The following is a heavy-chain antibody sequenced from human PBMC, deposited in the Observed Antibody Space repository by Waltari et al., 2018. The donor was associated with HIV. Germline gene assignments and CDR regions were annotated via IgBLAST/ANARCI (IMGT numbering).Heavy chain of an antibody. CDR2: IYYSGST. CDR1: DGSFSSSNNY. D-gene: IGHD1-26*01. V-gene: IGHV4-39*01. Sequence: QLQLQESGPGLVKPSETLSLTCSVSDGSFSSSNNYWGWIRQPPGKGLEWIGTIYYSGSTSDNPSLKSRVTIPVDTSKNQFSLKLSSVTAADTAVYNWARLPQGDWFDPWGQGTLVTVSS. J-gene: IGHJ5*02. CDR3: ARLPQGDWFDP.